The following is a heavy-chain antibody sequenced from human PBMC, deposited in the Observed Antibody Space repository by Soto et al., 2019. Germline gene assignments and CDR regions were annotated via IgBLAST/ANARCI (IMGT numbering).Heavy chain of an antibody. CDR3: ASDSGYELRGAFDY. J-gene: IGHJ4*02. CDR1: GYTFTSYT. CDR2: IIPILGIA. Sequence: SVKVSCKASGYTFTSYTISWVRQAPGQGLEWMGRIIPILGIANYAQKFQGRVTITADKSTSTAYMELSSLRSEDTAVYYCASDSGYELRGAFDYWGQGTLVTVSS. V-gene: IGHV1-69*02. D-gene: IGHD5-12*01.